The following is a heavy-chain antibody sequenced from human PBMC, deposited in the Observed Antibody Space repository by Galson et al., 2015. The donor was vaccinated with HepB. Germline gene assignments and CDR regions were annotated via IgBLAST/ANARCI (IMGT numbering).Heavy chain of an antibody. CDR2: LKRKTDGGTT. CDR1: GFSFSNTW. CDR3: TTHSTPGSFDN. Sequence: SLRLSCEASGFSFSNTWMSWARQAPGKGLEWVGRLKRKTDGGTTDYVAPVKARATISRDESKNTLYPQMNSLKSEDTAVYYYTTHSTPGSFDNWGQGTLVTVSS. V-gene: IGHV3-15*01. D-gene: IGHD2-2*01. J-gene: IGHJ4*02.